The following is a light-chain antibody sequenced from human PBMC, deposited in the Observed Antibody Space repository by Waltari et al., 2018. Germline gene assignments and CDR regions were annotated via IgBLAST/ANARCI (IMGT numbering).Light chain of an antibody. J-gene: IGLJ2*01. CDR3: SSYTGSGIV. CDR2: NVR. CDR1: SSDVGRFDY. Sequence: QSALTQPPSASGSPGQSVTISCTGTSSDVGRFDYVSWYQQHPGQTPTPLIYNVRQRPSGVPDRFSGSKSGNTASLAVSGLQADDEADYYCSSYTGSGIVFGGGTKLTVL. V-gene: IGLV2-8*01.